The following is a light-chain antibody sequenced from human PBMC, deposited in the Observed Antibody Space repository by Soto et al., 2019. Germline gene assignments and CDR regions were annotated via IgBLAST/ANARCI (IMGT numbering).Light chain of an antibody. Sequence: SYELTQPPSVSVSPGQTARITCSGDALPKQYAYWYQQKPGQAPVLVIYKDSERPSGIPERFSGSSSGTTVTLTISGVQAEDEADYYCQSADSSGTYPVVFGGGPKVTVL. CDR1: ALPKQY. CDR2: KDS. V-gene: IGLV3-25*03. CDR3: QSADSSGTYPVV. J-gene: IGLJ2*01.